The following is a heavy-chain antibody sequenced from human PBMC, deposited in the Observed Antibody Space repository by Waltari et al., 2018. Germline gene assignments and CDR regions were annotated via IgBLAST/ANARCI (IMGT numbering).Heavy chain of an antibody. CDR3: ARKRDYGGNSYYFDY. V-gene: IGHV1-69*05. CDR1: GGTFSSYP. J-gene: IGHJ4*02. Sequence: QVQLVQSGAEVKRPGSSVKVSCKASGGTFSSYPISWVRQAPGQGLEWMGGIIPIFGTANYAQKFQGRVTITTDESTSTAYMELSSLRSEDTAVYYCARKRDYGGNSYYFDYWGQGTLVTVSS. CDR2: IIPIFGTA. D-gene: IGHD4-17*01.